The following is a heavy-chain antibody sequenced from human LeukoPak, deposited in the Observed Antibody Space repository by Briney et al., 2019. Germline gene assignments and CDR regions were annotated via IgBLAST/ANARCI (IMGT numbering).Heavy chain of an antibody. Sequence: ASVKVSCKASGYTFSNYGISWVRQAPGQGLEWMGWISAYNGNTNYTQKFQGRVTMTTDTSTNTAYMELRSLRSDDTAVYYCVRATWDYDILTGDYPNPDYWGQGTLVTVSS. CDR3: VRATWDYDILTGDYPNPDY. J-gene: IGHJ4*02. V-gene: IGHV1-18*01. CDR2: ISAYNGNT. CDR1: GYTFSNYG. D-gene: IGHD3-9*01.